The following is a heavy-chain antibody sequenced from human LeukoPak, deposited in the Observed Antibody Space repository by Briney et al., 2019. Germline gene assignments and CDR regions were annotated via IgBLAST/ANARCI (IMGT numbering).Heavy chain of an antibody. V-gene: IGHV4-34*01. CDR1: GGSFSGYY. CDR3: ARVKVFWASGWFDP. Sequence: SETPSLTCAVYGGSFSGYYWSWIRQPPGKGLEWIGEINHSGSTNYNPSLKSRVTISVDTSKNQFSLKLSSVTAADTAVYYCARVKVFWASGWFDPWGQGTLVTVSS. J-gene: IGHJ5*02. D-gene: IGHD3-9*01. CDR2: INHSGST.